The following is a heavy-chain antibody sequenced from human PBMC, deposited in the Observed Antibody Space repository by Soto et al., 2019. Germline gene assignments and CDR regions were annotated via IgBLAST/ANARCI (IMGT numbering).Heavy chain of an antibody. Sequence: PGGSLRLSCAVSGFTVSSHYISWVRQAPGRGLEWVSVIYAGGGTYYADSVKGRFTISRDNSKNTLYLQMNSLRAEDTAVYYCTRDVGITSGGQWGQGTLVTVSS. CDR2: IYAGGGT. D-gene: IGHD1-26*01. J-gene: IGHJ4*02. V-gene: IGHV3-66*01. CDR3: TRDVGITSGGQ. CDR1: GFTVSSHY.